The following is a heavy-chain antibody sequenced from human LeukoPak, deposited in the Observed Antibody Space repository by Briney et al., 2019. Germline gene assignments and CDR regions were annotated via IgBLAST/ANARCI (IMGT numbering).Heavy chain of an antibody. V-gene: IGHV3-13*01. J-gene: IGHJ4*02. D-gene: IGHD6-19*01. CDR3: ARGGIQVSGIDEFDY. CDR1: GFTFIDYD. CDR2: IGIRGDT. Sequence: GGSLRLSCAASGFTFIDYDMHWVGQVIGKGLGWVSAIGIRGDTHYSGSVKGRFTISRENAESSLYLQMNSLRAEDTAVYYCARGGIQVSGIDEFDYWGQGTLVTVSS.